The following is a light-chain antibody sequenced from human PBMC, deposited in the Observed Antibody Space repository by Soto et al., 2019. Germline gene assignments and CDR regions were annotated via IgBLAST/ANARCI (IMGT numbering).Light chain of an antibody. V-gene: IGKV3-20*01. CDR3: QQHGSSPIT. CDR2: GAS. Sequence: IVLTQSPCTLSLSPGERATLSCRASQSVSKMYLAWYQQKPGQAPRLLIYGASSRATGIPDRFSGSGSGTDFTLTISRLEPEDFAVYYCQQHGSSPITFGQGTRLEIK. CDR1: QSVSKMY. J-gene: IGKJ5*01.